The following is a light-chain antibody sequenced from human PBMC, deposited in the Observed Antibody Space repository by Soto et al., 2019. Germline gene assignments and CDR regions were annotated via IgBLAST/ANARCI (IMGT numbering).Light chain of an antibody. V-gene: IGLV2-14*01. J-gene: IGLJ2*01. CDR1: SSEVGGYNH. CDR3: CSYTSLSTVV. Sequence: QSVLTQPDSVSGSPGQSITISCTGTSSEVGGYNHVSWYQHSPGKAPKLLLFAVCDRPSGVYHRFSGSKSGNTASLTISGLQAEDAADYYCCSYTSLSTVVFGGGTKVTVL. CDR2: AVC.